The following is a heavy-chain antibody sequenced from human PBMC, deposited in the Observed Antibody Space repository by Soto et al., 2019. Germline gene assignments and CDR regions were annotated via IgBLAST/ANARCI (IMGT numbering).Heavy chain of an antibody. V-gene: IGHV3-15*07. Sequence: GGSLRLSCAASGFTFSNAWMNWVRQAPGKGLEWVGRIKSKTDGGTTDYAAPVKGRFTISRDDSKNTRYLQMNSLKTEDTAVYYCTTEAWSIAVAGTRSYYFDYWGQGTLVTVSS. CDR3: TTEAWSIAVAGTRSYYFDY. CDR1: GFTFSNAW. CDR2: IKSKTDGGTT. J-gene: IGHJ4*02. D-gene: IGHD6-19*01.